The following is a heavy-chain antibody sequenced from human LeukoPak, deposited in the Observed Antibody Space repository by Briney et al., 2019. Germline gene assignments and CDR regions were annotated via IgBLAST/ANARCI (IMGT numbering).Heavy chain of an antibody. D-gene: IGHD3-22*01. Sequence: GASVKVSCKASGYTFTSYGISWVRQAPGQGLEWMGWISAYNGNTNYAQKLQGRVTMTTDTSTSTAYMELRSLRSDDTAVHYFARDCRDFTPYYYDSSALMGGDYWGQGALVAVCS. V-gene: IGHV1-18*01. CDR2: ISAYNGNT. J-gene: IGHJ4*02. CDR3: ARDCRDFTPYYYDSSALMGGDY. CDR1: GYTFTSYG.